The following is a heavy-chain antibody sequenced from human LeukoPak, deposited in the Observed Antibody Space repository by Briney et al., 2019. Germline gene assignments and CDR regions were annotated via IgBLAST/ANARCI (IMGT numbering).Heavy chain of an antibody. CDR1: DYNFINFG. Sequence: EASVKVSCRASDYNFINFGISWVRQAPGQGLEWMGWISPYHGQTNYAQKLQARITMTTDTSTSTAYMELRSLRSEDTAVYFCARDAFMNLRFPDYWGQGTLVTVSS. CDR2: ISPYHGQT. V-gene: IGHV1-18*01. D-gene: IGHD4-17*01. J-gene: IGHJ4*02. CDR3: ARDAFMNLRFPDY.